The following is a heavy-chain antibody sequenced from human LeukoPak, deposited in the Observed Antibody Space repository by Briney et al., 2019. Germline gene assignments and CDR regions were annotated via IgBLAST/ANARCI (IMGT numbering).Heavy chain of an antibody. V-gene: IGHV1-46*01. CDR2: INPSGGST. D-gene: IGHD6-19*01. J-gene: IGHJ6*02. CDR1: GYTFTSYC. CDR3: ASRYSSGWPRRLYGMDV. Sequence: ASVKVSCKASGYTFTSYCMHWVRQAPGQGLEWMGIINPSGGSTSYAQKFQGRVTMTRDTSTSTVYMELSSLRSEDTAVYYCASRYSSGWPRRLYGMDVWGQGTTVTVSS.